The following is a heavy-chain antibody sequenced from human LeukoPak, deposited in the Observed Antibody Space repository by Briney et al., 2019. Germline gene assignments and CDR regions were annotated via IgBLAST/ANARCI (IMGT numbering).Heavy chain of an antibody. V-gene: IGHV4-34*01. CDR3: ARVKDLNWFDP. CDR2: INHSGST. CDR1: GGSFSGYY. Sequence: SETLSLTCAAYGGSFSGYYWSWIRQPPGKGLEWIGEINHSGSTNYNPSLKSRVTISVDTSKNQFSLKLSSVTAADTAVYYCARVKDLNWFDPWGQGTLVTVSS. J-gene: IGHJ5*02.